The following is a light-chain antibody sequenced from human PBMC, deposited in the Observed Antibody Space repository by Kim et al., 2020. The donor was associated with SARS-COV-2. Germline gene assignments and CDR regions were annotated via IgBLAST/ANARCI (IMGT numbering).Light chain of an antibody. CDR2: EDS. CDR1: KVGEKY. CDR3: QAWDSSTADVV. J-gene: IGLJ2*01. V-gene: IGLV3-1*01. Sequence: QGQTASITWFGDKVGEKYACWYQQKPGQAPVLVIYEDSKRPAGIPERFSGSNSGNTATLTISGTQAMDEADYYCQAWDSSTADVVFGGGTQLTVL.